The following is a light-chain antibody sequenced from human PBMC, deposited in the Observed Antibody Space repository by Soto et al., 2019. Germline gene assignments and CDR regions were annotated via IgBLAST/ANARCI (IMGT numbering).Light chain of an antibody. CDR3: QQHDCWPRT. CDR2: GAS. J-gene: IGKJ1*01. V-gene: IGKV3-15*01. Sequence: EIVMTQSPATLSVSTGERVTLTCRASQSVGNNLACYQQKPVQAPRLLIHGASTRHIGIPGRFSGSGAGTEFTLPISSRQSEDFAVYYCQQHDCWPRTFGQGTKVEIK. CDR1: QSVGNN.